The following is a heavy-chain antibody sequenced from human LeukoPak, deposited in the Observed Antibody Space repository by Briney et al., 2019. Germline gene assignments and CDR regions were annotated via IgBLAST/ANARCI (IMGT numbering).Heavy chain of an antibody. Sequence: SETLSLTCTVSGDXISTYYCSWIRQHPGKGLEWIGYIYYSGNTYFNPSLKSRVTISVDTSKNQFSLRLSSVTAADTAVYYCARGRTFDNWGQGTLVTVSS. CDR1: GDXISTYY. CDR2: IYYSGNT. V-gene: IGHV4-59*01. J-gene: IGHJ4*02. CDR3: ARGRTFDN.